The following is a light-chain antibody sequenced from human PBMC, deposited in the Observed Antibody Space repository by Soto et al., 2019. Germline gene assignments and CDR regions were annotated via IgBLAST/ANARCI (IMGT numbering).Light chain of an antibody. V-gene: IGLV1-47*01. CDR2: RNN. CDR3: AAWDDSLSGSYV. Sequence: QAVVTQPPSASGTPGQRVTISCSGSSSNIGSNYVYWYQQLPGTAPTLLIYRNNQRPSGVPDRFSGSKSGTSASLAISGLRSEDEADYYCAAWDDSLSGSYVFGTGTKLTVL. J-gene: IGLJ1*01. CDR1: SSNIGSNY.